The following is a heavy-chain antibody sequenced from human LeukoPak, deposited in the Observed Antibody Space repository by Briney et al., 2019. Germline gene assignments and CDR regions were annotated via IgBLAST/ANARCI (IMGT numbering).Heavy chain of an antibody. CDR3: ARRSSWYPATYYYYYYGMDV. CDR1: GGSFSGYY. V-gene: IGHV4-34*01. J-gene: IGHJ6*02. Sequence: SETLSLTCAVYGGSFSGYYWSWIRQPPGKGLEWIGEINHSGSTNYNPSLKSRVTISVDTSKNQFSLKLSSVTAADTAVYYCARRSSWYPATYYYYYYGMDVWGQGTTVTVS. D-gene: IGHD6-13*01. CDR2: INHSGST.